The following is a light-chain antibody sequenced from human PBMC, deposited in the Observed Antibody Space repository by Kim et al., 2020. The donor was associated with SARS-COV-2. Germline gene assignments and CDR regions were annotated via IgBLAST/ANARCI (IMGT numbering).Light chain of an antibody. CDR1: QDISNY. V-gene: IGKV1-33*01. J-gene: IGKJ4*01. CDR3: QQYDNLLT. CDR2: DAS. Sequence: SASVGDRVTITCQASQDISNYLNWYQQKPGRAPKLLIYDASNLETGVPSRFSGSGSATDFTFTISSLQPEDIATYYCQQYDNLLTFGGGTKVEIK.